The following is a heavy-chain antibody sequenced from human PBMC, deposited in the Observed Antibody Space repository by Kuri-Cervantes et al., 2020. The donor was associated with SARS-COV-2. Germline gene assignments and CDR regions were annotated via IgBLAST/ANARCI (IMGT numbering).Heavy chain of an antibody. CDR3: ARPLVGAYDAFDI. V-gene: IGHV4-34*01. CDR1: GGSFSGYY. Sequence: GSLRLSCAVYGGSFSGYYWSWIRQPPGKGLEWIGEINHSGSTNYNPSLKSRVTISVDTSKNQFSLKLSSVTAADTAVYYCARPLVGAYDAFDIWGQGTMVTVSS. CDR2: INHSGST. D-gene: IGHD1-26*01. J-gene: IGHJ3*02.